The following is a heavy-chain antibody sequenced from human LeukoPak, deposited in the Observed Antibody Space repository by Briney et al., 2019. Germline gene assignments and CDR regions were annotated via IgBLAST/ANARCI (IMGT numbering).Heavy chain of an antibody. D-gene: IGHD3-22*01. Sequence: ASETLSLTCTVSGGSISSYYWSWIRQPPGKGLEWIGYIFYSGSTNYNPSLKSRVTISVDTSKNQFSLKLSFVTAADTAVYYCARVLYYYDSSGYYSLYSDYWGQGTLVTVSS. CDR3: ARVLYYYDSSGYYSLYSDY. CDR1: GGSISSYY. J-gene: IGHJ4*02. V-gene: IGHV4-59*12. CDR2: IFYSGST.